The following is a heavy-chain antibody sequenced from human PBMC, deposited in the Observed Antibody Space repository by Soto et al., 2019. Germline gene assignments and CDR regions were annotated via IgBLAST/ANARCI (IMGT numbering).Heavy chain of an antibody. CDR3: ARDRDDYGSGNYYNRIDF. D-gene: IGHD3-10*01. Sequence: QVQLVQSGAEVKKPWSSVKVSCKASGGIFSTYAISWLRQAPGQGLEWMGGIIPIFGTPNYAQRFQGRVTITADESTSTAYMELGRLRSEDTAVYYCARDRDDYGSGNYYNRIDFWGQGTLVTVSS. V-gene: IGHV1-69*01. CDR1: GGIFSTYA. J-gene: IGHJ4*02. CDR2: IIPIFGTP.